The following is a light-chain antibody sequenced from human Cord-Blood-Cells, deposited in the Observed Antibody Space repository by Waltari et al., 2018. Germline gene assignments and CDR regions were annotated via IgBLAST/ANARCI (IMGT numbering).Light chain of an antibody. Sequence: EIVLTQSPATLSLSPGERATLSCRASQSVSSYLAWYQQKPGQAPRLLIYDASNMATGIPARFSGSGSGTDFTLTISSLEPEDFAVYYCQQRSKWTFGQGTKVEIK. J-gene: IGKJ1*01. V-gene: IGKV3-11*01. CDR3: QQRSKWT. CDR2: DAS. CDR1: QSVSSY.